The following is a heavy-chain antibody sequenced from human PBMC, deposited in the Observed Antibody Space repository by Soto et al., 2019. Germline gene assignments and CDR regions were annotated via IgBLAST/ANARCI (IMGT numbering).Heavy chain of an antibody. J-gene: IGHJ4*02. CDR2: ISGGGGST. D-gene: IGHD6-6*01. Sequence: GGSLRLSCAASGFTFTSSAMSWVRQAPGKGLEWVSVISGGGGSTWYADSVKGRLTISRDNSENTLYLQMSSLRAEDTALYYCAKGSASARPYYFGCWGQGTLVTVSS. V-gene: IGHV3-23*01. CDR1: GFTFTSSA. CDR3: AKGSASARPYYFGC.